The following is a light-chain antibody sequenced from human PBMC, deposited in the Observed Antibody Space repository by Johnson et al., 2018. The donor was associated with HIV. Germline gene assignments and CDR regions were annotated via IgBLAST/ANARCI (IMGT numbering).Light chain of an antibody. CDR3: GTWDSSLLSGV. CDR1: SSNIGNNY. CDR2: ENN. Sequence: QSVLTQPPSVSAAPGQKVTISCSGSSSNIGNNYVSWYQQLPGTAPKLLIYENNKRPSGIPDRFSGSKSGTSATLGITGPQTGDEADYYCGTWDSSLLSGVFGTGTKVTVL. J-gene: IGLJ1*01. V-gene: IGLV1-51*02.